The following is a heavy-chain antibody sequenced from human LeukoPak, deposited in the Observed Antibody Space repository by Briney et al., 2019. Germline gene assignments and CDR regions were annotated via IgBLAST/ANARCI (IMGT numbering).Heavy chain of an antibody. CDR2: MSPNSGNT. D-gene: IGHD7-27*01. V-gene: IGHV1-8*01. CDR1: GYTLTSYD. Sequence: ASVKVSSKASGYTLTSYDINWVRQATGQGLEWMGWMSPNSGNTGYAQKFQGRVTMTRDTSIGTAYLELSSLKSEDTAVYYCARTPPNWGADYWGQGTLVTVSS. J-gene: IGHJ4*02. CDR3: ARTPPNWGADY.